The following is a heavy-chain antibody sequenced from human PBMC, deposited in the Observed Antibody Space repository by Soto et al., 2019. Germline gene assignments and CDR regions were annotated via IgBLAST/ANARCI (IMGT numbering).Heavy chain of an antibody. V-gene: IGHV4-31*03. J-gene: IGHJ5*02. Sequence: TLSLTCTVSGGSISSGGYYWSWIRQHPGKGLEWIGYIYYSGSTYYNPSLKSRVTISVDTSKNQFSLKLSSVTAADTAVYYCARVGELLGVSWFDPWGQGTLVTVSS. CDR2: IYYSGST. D-gene: IGHD3-10*01. CDR1: GGSISSGGYY. CDR3: ARVGELLGVSWFDP.